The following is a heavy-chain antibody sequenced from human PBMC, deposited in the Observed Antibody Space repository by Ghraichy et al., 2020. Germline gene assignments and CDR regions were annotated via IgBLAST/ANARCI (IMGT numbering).Heavy chain of an antibody. CDR3: ARTPAYYYDT. CDR1: GFSFRNYW. CDR2: ISLDGSIT. Sequence: GGSLRLSCAASGFSFRNYWMHWVRQAPGKGLLWVSRISLDGSITTYADSVKGRFTISRDNAKKTLYLQMNSLRAEDTAVYYCARTPAYYYDTWGQGTLVTVSS. D-gene: IGHD3-22*01. J-gene: IGHJ4*02. V-gene: IGHV3-74*01.